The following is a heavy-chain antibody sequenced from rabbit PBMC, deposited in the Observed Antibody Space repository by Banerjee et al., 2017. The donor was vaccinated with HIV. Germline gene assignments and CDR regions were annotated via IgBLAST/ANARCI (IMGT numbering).Heavy chain of an antibody. V-gene: IGHV1S40*01. J-gene: IGHJ4*01. CDR1: GLDFSSSYY. CDR2: IYAGSSGST. CDR3: AGGHADYAGYGYPFFNL. Sequence: QSLEESGGDLVQPEGSLTLTCKASGLDFSSSYYMCWVRQAPGKGLEWIACIYAGSSGSTYYASWAKGRFTISKTPSTTVTLLMTSLTVADTATYFCAGGHADYAGYGYPFFNLWGPGTLVTVS. D-gene: IGHD6-1*01.